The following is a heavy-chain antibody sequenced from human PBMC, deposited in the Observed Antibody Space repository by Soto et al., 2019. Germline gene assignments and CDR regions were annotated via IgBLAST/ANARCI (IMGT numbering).Heavy chain of an antibody. D-gene: IGHD3-22*01. CDR3: ARVAYYDSSGYAAFDI. J-gene: IGHJ3*02. CDR1: GGSISSYY. Sequence: PSETLSLTCTVSGGSISSYYWSWIRQPPGKGLEWIGYIYYSGSTNYNPSLKSRVTISVDTSKNQFSLKLSSVNAADTVVYYCARVAYYDSSGYAAFDIWGQGTMVTVSS. CDR2: IYYSGST. V-gene: IGHV4-59*01.